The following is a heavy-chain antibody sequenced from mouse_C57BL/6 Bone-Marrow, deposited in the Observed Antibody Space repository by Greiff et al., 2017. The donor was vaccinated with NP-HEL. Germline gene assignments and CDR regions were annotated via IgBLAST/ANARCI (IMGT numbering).Heavy chain of an antibody. V-gene: IGHV1-42*01. J-gene: IGHJ1*03. CDR3: AMEYYGSSYLYWYFDV. D-gene: IGHD1-1*01. CDR2: INPSTGGT. CDR1: GYSFTGYY. Sequence: EVKLQESGPELVKPGASVKISCKASGYSFTGYYMNWVKQSPEKSLEWIGEINPSTGGTTYNQKFKAKATLTVDKSSSTAYMQLKSLTSEDSAVYYCAMEYYGSSYLYWYFDVWGTGTTVTVSS.